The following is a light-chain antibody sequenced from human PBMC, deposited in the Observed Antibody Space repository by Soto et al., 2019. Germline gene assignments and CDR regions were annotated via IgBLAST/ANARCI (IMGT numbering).Light chain of an antibody. V-gene: IGKV3-20*01. J-gene: IGKJ1*01. Sequence: EIVLTQSPGTLSLSPGEGATLSCRASQSVASNCLAWYQQKPGQAPRLLIYGASSRATGIPDRFSGSGSGTDFTLTISRLEPEDVAVYYCQQYGTSPQTFGQGTKVEIK. CDR3: QQYGTSPQT. CDR2: GAS. CDR1: QSVASNC.